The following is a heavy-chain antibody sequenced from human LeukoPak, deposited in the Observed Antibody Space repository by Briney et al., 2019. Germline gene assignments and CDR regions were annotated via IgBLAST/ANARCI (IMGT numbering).Heavy chain of an antibody. CDR3: AIERSSSSHDFVPNYIDY. Sequence: SETLLLTCSIYVGPIRNHHWSSIPQTPGKGLERIEPIYYSDSTNTKPSLKSHDTLSVDTSNNQFALKLSSMTPPDPAVYYWAIERSSSSHDFVPNYIDYWGQGTLVTVSS. CDR2: IYYSDST. V-gene: IGHV4-59*11. CDR1: VGPIRNHH. D-gene: IGHD2-2*01. J-gene: IGHJ4*02.